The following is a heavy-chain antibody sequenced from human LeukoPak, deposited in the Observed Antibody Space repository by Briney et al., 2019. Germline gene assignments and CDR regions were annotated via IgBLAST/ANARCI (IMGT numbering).Heavy chain of an antibody. V-gene: IGHV3-33*01. CDR1: GFTFSSYG. J-gene: IGHJ4*02. CDR3: ARDFELSH. Sequence: GRSLRLSCAASGFTFSSYGMHWVRQAPGKGLEWVALIWYDGSSKHYADSVRGRFTISRDNSKNTLYLQMNSLRAEDTAVYYCARDFELSHWGQGTLVSVSS. CDR2: IWYDGSSK. D-gene: IGHD3-16*02.